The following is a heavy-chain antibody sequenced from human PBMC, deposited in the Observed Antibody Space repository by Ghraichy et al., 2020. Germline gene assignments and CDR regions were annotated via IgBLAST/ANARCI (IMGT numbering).Heavy chain of an antibody. V-gene: IGHV3-23*01. D-gene: IGHD2-21*01. Sequence: ISDSGGSTYYADSVKGRFTISRDNLKNMMYLQRNSLRAKDTVVYYCSESSDYHGMDVWDQGTTVTVS. J-gene: IGHJ6*02. CDR2: ISDSGGST. CDR3: SESSDYHGMDV.